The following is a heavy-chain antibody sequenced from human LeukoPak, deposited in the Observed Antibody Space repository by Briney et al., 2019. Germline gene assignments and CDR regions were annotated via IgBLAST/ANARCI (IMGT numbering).Heavy chain of an antibody. CDR3: AREWGSIVVIPTAPIDAFDI. CDR1: GFTFSDYY. Sequence: GGSLRLSCALSGFTFSDYYMRSIRQAPGKGLGWVSYISSSGSTIYYAHSVKGRFTISRDNAKNSLYLQMNSLRAEDTAVYYGAREWGSIVVIPTAPIDAFDIWGQGTMVTVSS. D-gene: IGHD2-2*01. J-gene: IGHJ3*02. CDR2: ISSSGSTI. V-gene: IGHV3-11*01.